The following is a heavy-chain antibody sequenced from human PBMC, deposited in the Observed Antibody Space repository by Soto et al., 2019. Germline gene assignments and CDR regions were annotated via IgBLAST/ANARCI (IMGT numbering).Heavy chain of an antibody. J-gene: IGHJ4*02. D-gene: IGHD3-9*01. Sequence: GGALGLSCTGSGVTVSSYGLGWVRQAQGKGLQWVSTIRGDGGQTHYTDSVKGRFSISRDNSKNKVYLQMDSLRAEDTAMYFCSRDVGLDSDDFFAYWGQGTQVTVSS. CDR3: SRDVGLDSDDFFAY. CDR2: IRGDGGQT. CDR1: GVTVSSYG. V-gene: IGHV3-23*01.